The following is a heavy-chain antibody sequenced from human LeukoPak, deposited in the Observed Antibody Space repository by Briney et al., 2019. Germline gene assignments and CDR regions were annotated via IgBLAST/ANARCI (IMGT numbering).Heavy chain of an antibody. CDR1: GGSFSGYY. V-gene: IGHV4-34*01. J-gene: IGHJ3*02. Sequence: SETLSLTCAVYGGSFSGYYWSWIRQPPGKGLEWIGEINHSGSPNYNPSLKSRVTISIDTSKNQFSLKLSPVTAADAAVYYCARDLSDYYGSGSYRPIDAFDIWGQGTMVTVSS. D-gene: IGHD3-10*01. CDR3: ARDLSDYYGSGSYRPIDAFDI. CDR2: INHSGSP.